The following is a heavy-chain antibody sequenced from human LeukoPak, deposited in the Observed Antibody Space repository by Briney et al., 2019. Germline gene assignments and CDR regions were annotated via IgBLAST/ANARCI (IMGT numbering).Heavy chain of an antibody. J-gene: IGHJ4*02. CDR1: GFTFSSYS. D-gene: IGHD5-18*01. CDR2: ISSSSSTI. CDR3: ARIRGYSYGIDY. Sequence: GGSLRLSCAASGFTFSSYSMNWVRQAPGKGLEWVSFISSSSSTIYYADSVKGRFAISRDNAKNSLYLQMNSLRDEDTAVYYCARIRGYSYGIDYWGQGTLVTVSS. V-gene: IGHV3-48*02.